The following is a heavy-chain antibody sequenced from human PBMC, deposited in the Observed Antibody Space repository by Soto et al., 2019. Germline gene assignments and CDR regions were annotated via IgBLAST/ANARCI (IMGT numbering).Heavy chain of an antibody. CDR2: IYYSGST. D-gene: IGHD3-10*01. CDR3: ARHATYGSGSYLDY. Sequence: LSLTCTVSGGSISSSSYYWGWIRQPPGKGLEWIGSIYYSGSTYYNPSLKSRVTISVDTSKNQFSLKLSSVTAADTAVYYCARHATYGSGSYLDYWGQGTLVTVSS. J-gene: IGHJ4*02. CDR1: GGSISSSSYY. V-gene: IGHV4-39*01.